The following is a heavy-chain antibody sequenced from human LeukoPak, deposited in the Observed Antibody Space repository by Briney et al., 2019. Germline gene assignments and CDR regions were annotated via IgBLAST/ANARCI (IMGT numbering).Heavy chain of an antibody. D-gene: IGHD2-15*01. CDR3: ARLFVVVAALSWFDP. V-gene: IGHV4-34*01. CDR2: INHSGST. Sequence: SETLSLTCAVYGGSFSGYYWSWIRQPPGKGLEWIGEINHSGSTNYNPSLKSRVTISVDTSKNQFSLKLSSVTAADTAVYYCARLFVVVAALSWFDPWGQGTLVTVSS. J-gene: IGHJ5*02. CDR1: GGSFSGYY.